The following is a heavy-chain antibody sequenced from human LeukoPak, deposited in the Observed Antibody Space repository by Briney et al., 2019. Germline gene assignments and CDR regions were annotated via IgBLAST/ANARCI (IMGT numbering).Heavy chain of an antibody. Sequence: SETLSLTCAVYGGSFSGYYWSWIRQPPGKGLEWIGEINHSGSTNYNPSLKSRVTISVDTSKNQFSLKLSSVTAADTAVYYCARDGGYSGYDYLGMYYYYYYMDVRGKGTTVTVSS. V-gene: IGHV4-34*01. CDR1: GGSFSGYY. D-gene: IGHD5-12*01. CDR3: ARDGGYSGYDYLGMYYYYYYMDV. CDR2: INHSGST. J-gene: IGHJ6*03.